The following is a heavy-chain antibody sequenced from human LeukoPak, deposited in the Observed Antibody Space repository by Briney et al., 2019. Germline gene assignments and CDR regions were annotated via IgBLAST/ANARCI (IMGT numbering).Heavy chain of an antibody. Sequence: KPSETLSLTCTVSGGSISSYYWSWIRQPAGKGLEWIGRIYTSGSTNYNPSLKSRVTMSVDTSKNQFSLKLSSVTAADTAVYYCAREIAAADFDAFDIWGQGTMVTVSS. J-gene: IGHJ3*02. CDR3: AREIAAADFDAFDI. CDR1: GGSISSYY. V-gene: IGHV4-4*07. CDR2: IYTSGST. D-gene: IGHD6-13*01.